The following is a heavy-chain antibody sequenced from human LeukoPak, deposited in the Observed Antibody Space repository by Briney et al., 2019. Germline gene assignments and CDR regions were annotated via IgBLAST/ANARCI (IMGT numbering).Heavy chain of an antibody. J-gene: IGHJ4*02. Sequence: GGSLRLSCAASGFTLDDYAMHWVRQAPGKGLEWVSLISWDGGSTYYADSVKGRFTISRDNSKNSLYLQMNSLRAEDTALYYCAKPGGYSSGWYYYFDYWGQGTLVTVSS. CDR2: ISWDGGST. CDR3: AKPGGYSSGWYYYFDY. V-gene: IGHV3-43D*03. CDR1: GFTLDDYA. D-gene: IGHD6-19*01.